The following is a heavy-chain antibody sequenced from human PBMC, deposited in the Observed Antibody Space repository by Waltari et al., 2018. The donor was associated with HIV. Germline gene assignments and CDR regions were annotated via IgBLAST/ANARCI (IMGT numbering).Heavy chain of an antibody. J-gene: IGHJ4*02. CDR1: GFTFSPSG. CDR3: ARGARDSSSWWGYY. D-gene: IGHD6-13*01. V-gene: IGHV3-33*01. Sequence: QVQLVESGGGVVQPGKSLRISCAASGFTFSPSGMHWVSQAPGKGLEWLAVIWYNGIKKDDADSVNGRIAISRDNSKNTLYLQRNSLRAEDTAVYYCARGARDSSSWWGYYWGQGTLVTVSS. CDR2: IWYNGIKK.